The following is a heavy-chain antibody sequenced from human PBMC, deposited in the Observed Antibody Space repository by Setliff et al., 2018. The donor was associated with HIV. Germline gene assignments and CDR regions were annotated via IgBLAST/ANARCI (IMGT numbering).Heavy chain of an antibody. CDR1: GFTFSNYG. V-gene: IGHV3-21*06. D-gene: IGHD3-22*01. J-gene: IGHJ3*02. Sequence: GGSLRLSCGTSGFTFSNYGMNWVRQAPGKGLEWVSSISSSGTYIYYADSVKGRFTISRDNSKNTLYLEMASLRVEDTAVYYCITDDYYDSSGSHEAFDIWGQGTMVTVSS. CDR3: ITDDYYDSSGSHEAFDI. CDR2: ISSSGTYI.